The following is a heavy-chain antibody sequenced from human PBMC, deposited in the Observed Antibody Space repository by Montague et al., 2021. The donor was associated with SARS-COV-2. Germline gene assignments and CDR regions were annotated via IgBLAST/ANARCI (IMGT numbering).Heavy chain of an antibody. CDR1: GGERRREN. V-gene: IGHV4-59*03. J-gene: IGHJ4*02. D-gene: IGHD1-26*01. CDR3: ARYGSYFEH. CDR2: IYYDGST. Sequence: SETLSLTCTGEGGERRRENRRRIRQTPGKGLEWIGYIYYDGSTNYNPSLKSRVTMSVDSSKNQFSLRLSSVTAADTAVYYCARYGSYFEHWGQGTLVTVSS.